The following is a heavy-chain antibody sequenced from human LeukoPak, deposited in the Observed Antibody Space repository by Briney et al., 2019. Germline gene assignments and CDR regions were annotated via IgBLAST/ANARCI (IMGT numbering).Heavy chain of an antibody. Sequence: ASVKVSCKASGYTFTSYYMHWVRQAPGQGLEWMGIINPSGGSTSYAQKFQGRVTMTRDTSTSTVYMELSSLTSDDTAVYYCARPTLQTLGAWGQGTLVTVSS. V-gene: IGHV1-46*01. J-gene: IGHJ5*02. D-gene: IGHD3-10*01. CDR1: GYTFTSYY. CDR2: INPSGGST. CDR3: ARPTLQTLGA.